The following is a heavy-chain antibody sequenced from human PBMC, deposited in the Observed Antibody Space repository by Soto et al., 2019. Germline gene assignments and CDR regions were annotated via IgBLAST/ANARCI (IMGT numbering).Heavy chain of an antibody. CDR1: GFGFTFRKYD. CDR2: ISSSGHMT. CDR3: AGTYGWEES. V-gene: IGHV3-11*04. J-gene: IGHJ5*02. D-gene: IGHD3-16*01. Sequence: PWGSFRLSCAAVGFGFTFRKYDINWIRQAAGKGLEWVSSISSSGHMTFYAPSGNGRFTISRDNGKNSLYLQMYSLSAEDTGVYFWAGTYGWEESWGTGTLVPVSS.